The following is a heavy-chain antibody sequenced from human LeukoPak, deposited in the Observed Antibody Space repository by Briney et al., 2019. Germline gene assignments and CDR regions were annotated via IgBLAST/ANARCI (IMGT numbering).Heavy chain of an antibody. V-gene: IGHV1-24*01. J-gene: IGHJ4*02. Sequence: ASVKVSCKVSGYTLTELSMHWVRQAPGKGLEWMGGFDPEDGETIYAQKFQGRVTMTEDTSTDTAYMELSSLRSEDTAVYYCATVGIAVAGNPAWFLDYWGQGTLVTVSS. D-gene: IGHD6-19*01. CDR2: FDPEDGET. CDR1: GYTLTELS. CDR3: ATVGIAVAGNPAWFLDY.